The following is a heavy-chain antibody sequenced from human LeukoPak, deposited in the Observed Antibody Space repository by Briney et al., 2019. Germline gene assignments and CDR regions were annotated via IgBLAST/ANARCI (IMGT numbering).Heavy chain of an antibody. CDR3: ARDSPAYYYDSSGYYPDY. J-gene: IGHJ4*02. CDR2: ISSSSSYI. CDR1: GFTFSTNA. Sequence: GGSLRLSCTASGFTFSTNALSWVRQAPGKGLEWVSSISSSSSYIYYADSVKGRFTISRDNAKNSLYLQMNSLRAEDTAVYYCARDSPAYYYDSSGYYPDYWGQGTLVTVSS. D-gene: IGHD3-22*01. V-gene: IGHV3-21*01.